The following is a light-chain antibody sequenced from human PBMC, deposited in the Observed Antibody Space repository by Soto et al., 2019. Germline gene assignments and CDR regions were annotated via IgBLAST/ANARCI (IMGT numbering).Light chain of an antibody. Sequence: AIQRTQCPSSMSASLGDRAAISGVASQGIGNALGWYQQKPGKPNQVLIYGAYNLQSGVTPRFRGSGSGTDFTIAISSLQPEDSATYYCLQDINYPWTVGPGTKVEIK. V-gene: IGKV1-6*01. CDR2: GAY. CDR1: QGIGNA. J-gene: IGKJ1*01. CDR3: LQDINYPWT.